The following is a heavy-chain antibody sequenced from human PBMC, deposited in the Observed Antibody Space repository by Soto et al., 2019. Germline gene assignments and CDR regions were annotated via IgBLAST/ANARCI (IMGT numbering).Heavy chain of an antibody. CDR2: ISSAGSNI. D-gene: IGHD1-26*01. CDR3: AREAESVVGASYYYFYGVDV. V-gene: IGHV3-30*09. CDR1: GFTFSNYA. Sequence: GGSLRLSCAASGFTFSNYAIHWVRQAPGKGLEWLALISSAGSNIYYADSVMGRFAISRDNSKSTSYLQMNSLRTEDTAVYFCAREAESVVGASYYYFYGVDVWGQGTTVTVS. J-gene: IGHJ6*02.